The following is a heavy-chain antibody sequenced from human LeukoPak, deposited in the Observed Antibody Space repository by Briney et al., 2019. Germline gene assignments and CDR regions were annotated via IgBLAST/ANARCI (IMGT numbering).Heavy chain of an antibody. CDR1: GYTFTSYG. CDR3: ARDYGIAVAGFFSVGGFRMDV. Sequence: SVKVSCKASGYTFTSYGISWVRQAPGQGLEWRGWISAYNGNTNYAQKLQGRVTMTTDTSTSTAYMELRSLRSDDTAVYYCARDYGIAVAGFFSVGGFRMDVWGQGTTVTVSS. J-gene: IGHJ6*02. V-gene: IGHV1-18*01. CDR2: ISAYNGNT. D-gene: IGHD6-19*01.